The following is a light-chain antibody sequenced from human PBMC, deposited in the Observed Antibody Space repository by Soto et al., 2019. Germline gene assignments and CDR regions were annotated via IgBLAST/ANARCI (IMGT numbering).Light chain of an antibody. J-gene: IGLJ2*01. CDR3: QAWDSRTWVV. Sequence: SYELTQPPSVSVSPGQTASITCSGDKLGDKYASWYQQRPGQSPVLVIYQDTKRPSGIPERFSGSNSGNTATLTISGTQAMDEADYYCQAWDSRTWVVFGGGTKVTVL. CDR1: KLGDKY. CDR2: QDT. V-gene: IGLV3-1*01.